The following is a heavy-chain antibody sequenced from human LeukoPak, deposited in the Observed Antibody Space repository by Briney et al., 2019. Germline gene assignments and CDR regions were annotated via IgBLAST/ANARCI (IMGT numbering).Heavy chain of an antibody. CDR3: ANVAVAGIRYAEYFQH. CDR1: GYTFTSYD. J-gene: IGHJ1*01. V-gene: IGHV1-8*01. Sequence: ASVKVSCKASGYTFTSYDINWVRQATGQGLEWMGWMNPNSGNTGYAQKFQGRVTMTRNTSISTAYMELSSLRSEDTAVYYCANVAVAGIRYAEYFQHWGQGTLVTVSS. D-gene: IGHD6-19*01. CDR2: MNPNSGNT.